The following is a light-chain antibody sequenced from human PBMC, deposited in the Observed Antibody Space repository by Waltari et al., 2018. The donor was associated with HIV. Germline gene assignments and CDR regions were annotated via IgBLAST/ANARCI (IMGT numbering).Light chain of an antibody. CDR2: AAS. CDR3: QHSRT. CDR1: QGVRNY. J-gene: IGKJ1*01. V-gene: IGKV1-9*01. Sequence: DIQLTQSPSFLSASVGDRVTITCRASQGVRNYLAWYQHKPGKAPKLLIYAASSLQSGVPSRFGGSGSGTDFTLTISSLQPEDFTTYYCQHSRTFGQGTKVEIK.